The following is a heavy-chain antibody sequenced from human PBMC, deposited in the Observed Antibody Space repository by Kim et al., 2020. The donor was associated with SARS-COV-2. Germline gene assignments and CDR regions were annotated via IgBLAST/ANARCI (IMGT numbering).Heavy chain of an antibody. CDR2: IWYDGSTK. CDR1: GFSFSTYS. CDR3: AAALSKFWVVGS. J-gene: IGHJ1*01. D-gene: IGHD2-15*01. V-gene: IGHV3-33*01. Sequence: GGSLRLSCAASGFSFSTYSMHWVRQAPGKGLEWVALIWYDGSTKYYADSVKGRFTISRDNSKNALYLHMNSLRVEDTALYYCAAALSKFWVVGSWCQGT.